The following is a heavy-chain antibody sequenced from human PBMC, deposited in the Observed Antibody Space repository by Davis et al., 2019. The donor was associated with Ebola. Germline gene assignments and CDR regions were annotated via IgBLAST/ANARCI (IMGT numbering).Heavy chain of an antibody. CDR3: ARVWSRAGTGYYYGMDV. Sequence: GESLKISCAASGFTFSSYAMSWVRQAPGKGLEWVSAISGSGGSTYYADSVKGRFTISRHNSKNTLYLQMNSLRAEDTAVYYCARVWSRAGTGYYYGMDVWGQGTTVTVSS. J-gene: IGHJ6*02. V-gene: IGHV3-23*01. CDR2: ISGSGGST. D-gene: IGHD6-19*01. CDR1: GFTFSSYA.